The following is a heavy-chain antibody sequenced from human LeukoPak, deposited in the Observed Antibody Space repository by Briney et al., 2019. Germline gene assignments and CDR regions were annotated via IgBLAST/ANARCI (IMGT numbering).Heavy chain of an antibody. Sequence: GGSLRLSCAASGFTFSSYSMNWVRQAPGKGLEWVSSIISSSSYIYYADSVKGRFTISRDNAKNSLYLQMNSLRAEDTAVYYCARVQWLRFDAFDIWGQGTMVTVSS. D-gene: IGHD5-12*01. CDR3: ARVQWLRFDAFDI. V-gene: IGHV3-21*01. J-gene: IGHJ3*02. CDR2: IISSSSYI. CDR1: GFTFSSYS.